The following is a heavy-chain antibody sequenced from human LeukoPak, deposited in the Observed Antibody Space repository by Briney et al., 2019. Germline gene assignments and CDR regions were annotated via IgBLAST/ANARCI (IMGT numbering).Heavy chain of an antibody. CDR1: GFTFSSYA. CDR3: ARAYYYYGMDV. J-gene: IGHJ6*02. V-gene: IGHV3-30*04. Sequence: PGGSLRLSCAASGFTFSSYAMHWVRQAPGKGLEWVAVISYDGSNKYYADSVKGRFTISRDNSKNTLYLQMNSLRVEDTAVYYCARAYYYYGMDVWGQGTTVTVSS. CDR2: ISYDGSNK.